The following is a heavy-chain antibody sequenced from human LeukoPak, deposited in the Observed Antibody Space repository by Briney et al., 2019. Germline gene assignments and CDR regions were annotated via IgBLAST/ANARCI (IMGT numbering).Heavy chain of an antibody. CDR1: GGSFSGYY. V-gene: IGHV4-34*01. CDR2: INHSGST. J-gene: IGHJ4*02. CDR3: ARGLMVRGVTSFDY. Sequence: SEALSLTCAVYGGSFSGYYWSCIRQPPGKGLEWIGEINHSGSTNYNPSLKSRVTISVDTSKNQFSLKLSSVTAADTAVYYCARGLMVRGVTSFDYWGQGTLVTVSS. D-gene: IGHD3-10*01.